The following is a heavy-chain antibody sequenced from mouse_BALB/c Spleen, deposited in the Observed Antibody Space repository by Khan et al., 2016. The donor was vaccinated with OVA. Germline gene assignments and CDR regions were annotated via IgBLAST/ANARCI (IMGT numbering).Heavy chain of an antibody. CDR2: IFSVNSDT. Sequence: VQRQQSGTVLARPGSSVKMSCKASGFTFTSYWIPWVKQRPGPGIEWIGGIFSVNSDTSYSQRFKEKAKLTAVTYAISVYMELSSLTNEDAAVYFCSRAGYGAFADWGQVTLVTVSA. CDR3: SRAGYGAFAD. D-gene: IGHD1-1*01. J-gene: IGHJ3*01. CDR1: GFTFTSYW. V-gene: IGHV1-5*01.